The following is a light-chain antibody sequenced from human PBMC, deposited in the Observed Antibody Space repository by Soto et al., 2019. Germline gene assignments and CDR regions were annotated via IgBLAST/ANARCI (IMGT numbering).Light chain of an antibody. V-gene: IGLV1-44*01. CDR3: AAWDHSLNPTL. CDR2: NNN. Sequence: QSVLTQPTSASRTPGQRVTISCSGSSFNIGTYNVNWYRQLPGTAPKLLIHNNNERPSGVPDRFSGSKSGTSASLAISGLQSEDEADYYCAAWDHSLNPTLFAIGTKVTGL. CDR1: SFNIGTYN. J-gene: IGLJ1*01.